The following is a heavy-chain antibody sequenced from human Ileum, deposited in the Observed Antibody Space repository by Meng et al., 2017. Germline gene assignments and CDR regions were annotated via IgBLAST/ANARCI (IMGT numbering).Heavy chain of an antibody. CDR3: ARDTVGTTLGDY. CDR1: GYIFTRYG. CDR2: ISAYSGNT. J-gene: IGHJ4*02. D-gene: IGHD4-23*01. V-gene: IGHV1-18*01. Sequence: QVQLVQSGAEVKKPGASVKVSCKVSGYIFTRYGIGWVRQAPGQGLEWMGWISAYSGNTKYAQKLQGRVTMTTDTSTSTAYMELRNLRSDDTAVYYCARDTVGTTLGDYWGQGTLVTVSS.